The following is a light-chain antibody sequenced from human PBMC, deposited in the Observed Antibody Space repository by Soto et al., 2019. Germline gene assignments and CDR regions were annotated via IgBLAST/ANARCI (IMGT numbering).Light chain of an antibody. CDR1: QHFGSSY. J-gene: IGKJ1*01. V-gene: IGKV3-20*01. Sequence: EIVLTQSPGTLSLSPGERATLSCRASQHFGSSYLAWYQQTPGQAPRLLIFVTSNRATGIPDRFMGSESGPDFTLTISSLEPEDAAVNSCQQYGDSPRTFGQATKVEIK. CDR2: VTS. CDR3: QQYGDSPRT.